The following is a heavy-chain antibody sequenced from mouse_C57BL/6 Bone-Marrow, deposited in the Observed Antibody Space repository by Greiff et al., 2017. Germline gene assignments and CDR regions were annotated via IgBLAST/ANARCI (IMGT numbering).Heavy chain of an antibody. CDR2: IDPETGGT. D-gene: IGHD2-3*01. Sequence: VKLVESGAELVRPGASVTLSCKASGYTFTDYEMHWVKQTPVQGLEWIGAIDPETGGTAYNQKFKGKAILTADKSASTAYMELRSLTSEDSAVYYCTSDGYYDYAMDYWGQGTSVTVSS. J-gene: IGHJ4*01. CDR1: GYTFTDYE. CDR3: TSDGYYDYAMDY. V-gene: IGHV1-15*01.